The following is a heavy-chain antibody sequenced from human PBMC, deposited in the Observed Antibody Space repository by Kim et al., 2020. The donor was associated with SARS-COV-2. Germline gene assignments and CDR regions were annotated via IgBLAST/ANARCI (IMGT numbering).Heavy chain of an antibody. CDR3: ARGLSIAAGRYYYGMDV. CDR1: GGSISSYY. J-gene: IGHJ6*02. Sequence: SETLSLTCTVSGGSISSYYWSWIRQPPGKGLEWIGYIYYSGSTNYNPSLKSRVTISVDTSKNQFSLKLSSVTAADTAVYYCARGLSIAAGRYYYGMDVWGQGTTVTVSS. D-gene: IGHD6-13*01. CDR2: IYYSGST. V-gene: IGHV4-59*13.